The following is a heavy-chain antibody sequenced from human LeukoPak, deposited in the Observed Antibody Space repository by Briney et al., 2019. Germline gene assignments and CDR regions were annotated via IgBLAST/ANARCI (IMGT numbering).Heavy chain of an antibody. CDR3: ARIAVGAFDI. D-gene: IGHD1-26*01. Sequence: PSETLSLTWTVSGGSISSYYWSWIRQPPGKGLEWIGYIYYSGSTNYNPSLKSRVTISVDTSKDQFSLKLSSVTAADTAVYYCARIAVGAFDIWGQGTMVTVSS. CDR2: IYYSGST. CDR1: GGSISSYY. J-gene: IGHJ3*02. V-gene: IGHV4-59*01.